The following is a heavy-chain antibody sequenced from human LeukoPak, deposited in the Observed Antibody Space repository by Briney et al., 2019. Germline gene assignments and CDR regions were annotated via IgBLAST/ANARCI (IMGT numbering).Heavy chain of an antibody. J-gene: IGHJ4*02. D-gene: IGHD1-14*01. CDR3: VTVGPATRPFDY. CDR2: IYSGGST. CDR1: GFTVSTNY. V-gene: IGHV3-53*01. Sequence: GGSLRLSCASSGFTVSTNYMRWVRQAPGKGLEWVSIIYSGGSTYYARSVKGRFTISRDNSKNTLYLQMNSLRVEDTAVYYCVTVGPATRPFDYWGQGTLVTVSS.